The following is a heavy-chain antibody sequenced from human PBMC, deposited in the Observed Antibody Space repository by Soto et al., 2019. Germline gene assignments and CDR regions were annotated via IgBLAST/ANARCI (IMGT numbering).Heavy chain of an antibody. Sequence: QVQLVESGGGVVQPGRSLRLSCAASGFTFSSYGMHWVRQAPGKGLEWVAVIWYDGSNKYYADSVKGRFTISRDNSKNTLYLQMNSLRAEDTAVYYCARGSISWYLRKPIYYGMDVWGQGTTVTVSS. D-gene: IGHD6-13*01. J-gene: IGHJ6*02. CDR2: IWYDGSNK. V-gene: IGHV3-33*01. CDR3: ARGSISWYLRKPIYYGMDV. CDR1: GFTFSSYG.